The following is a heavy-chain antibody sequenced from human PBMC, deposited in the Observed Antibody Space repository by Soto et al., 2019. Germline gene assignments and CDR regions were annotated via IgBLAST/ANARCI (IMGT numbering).Heavy chain of an antibody. J-gene: IGHJ6*02. V-gene: IGHV2-70*13. D-gene: IGHD1-20*01. Sequence: SGPTLVHPTEPLTLTCTFSGFSLTSPGMCVSWIRQSPGKALEWLVLIERDDDDKYYSTSLKTRLTISKDTRKNQVVLTMANMEPADTATYYCARSIRGPRRFNGMDVWGQGTTVTVSS. CDR2: IERDDDDK. CDR3: ARSIRGPRRFNGMDV. CDR1: GFSLTSPGMC.